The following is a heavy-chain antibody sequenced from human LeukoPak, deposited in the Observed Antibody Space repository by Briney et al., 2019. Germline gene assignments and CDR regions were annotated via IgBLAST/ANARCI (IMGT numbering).Heavy chain of an antibody. D-gene: IGHD6-13*01. CDR3: ARGSRDIAASGIVMYNFDS. J-gene: IGHJ4*02. CDR1: GGTFSSYA. Sequence: GASVKVSCKASGGTFSSYAINWVRQAPGQGLEWMGGIIPVLGTTKYAQKFQGRVSISTDESTTTVYMELSSLRSEDTAMYFCARGSRDIAASGIVMYNFDSWGQGTLVTVSS. CDR2: IIPVLGTT. V-gene: IGHV1-69*05.